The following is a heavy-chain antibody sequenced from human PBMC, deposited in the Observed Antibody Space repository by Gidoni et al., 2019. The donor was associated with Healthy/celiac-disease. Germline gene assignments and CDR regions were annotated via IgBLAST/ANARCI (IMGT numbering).Heavy chain of an antibody. V-gene: IGHV3-9*01. CDR3: AKDVSSSPLVFDY. J-gene: IGHJ4*02. CDR2: ISWNSGSI. CDR1: GFTFDDYA. D-gene: IGHD6-6*01. Sequence: EVQLVESGGGLVQPGRSLRLSCAASGFTFDDYAMHWVRQAPGKGLEWGSGISWNSGSIGYADSVKGRFTISRDNAKNSLYLQMNSLRAEDTALYYCAKDVSSSPLVFDYWGQGTLVTVSS.